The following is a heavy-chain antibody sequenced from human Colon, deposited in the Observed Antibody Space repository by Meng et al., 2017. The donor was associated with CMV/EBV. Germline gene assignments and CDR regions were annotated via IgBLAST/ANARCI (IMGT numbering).Heavy chain of an antibody. CDR1: GDSVSSNSAA. V-gene: IGHV6-1*01. Sequence: LRLSCGISGDSVSSNSAAWNWIRQSPSRGLEWLGRTYYRSKWYNDYAVSVKSRITINPDTSKNQFSLHLNSVTPEDTAVYYCARDLSGTYFHWGQGTLVTVPQ. J-gene: IGHJ1*01. CDR2: TYYRSKWYN. CDR3: ARDLSGTYFH. D-gene: IGHD1-26*01.